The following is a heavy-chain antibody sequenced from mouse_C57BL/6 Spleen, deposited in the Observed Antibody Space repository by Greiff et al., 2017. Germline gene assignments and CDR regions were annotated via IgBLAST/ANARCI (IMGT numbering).Heavy chain of an antibody. J-gene: IGHJ2*01. D-gene: IGHD2-4*01. CDR2: IYPSDSET. CDR1: GYTFTSYW. Sequence: VQLQQSGAELVRPESSVKLSCKASGYTFTSYWMDWVKQRPGQGLEWIGNIYPSDSETHYNQKFKDKATLTVDKSSSTAYMQLSSLTSEDSAVYYCARRNYDYEGYWGQGTTLTVSS. CDR3: ARRNYDYEGY. V-gene: IGHV1-61*01.